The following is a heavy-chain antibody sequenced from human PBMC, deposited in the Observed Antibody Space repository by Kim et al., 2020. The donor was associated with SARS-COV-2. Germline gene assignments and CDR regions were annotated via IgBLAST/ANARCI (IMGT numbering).Heavy chain of an antibody. Sequence: GGSLRLSCAASGFTFDDYAMHWVRQAPGKGLEWVSGISWNSDNICYADSVKGRFTISRDNAKNSLYLQMNSLRAEDTALYYCTKDMAMCGSGSYYSVDYWGQGTLVTVSS. V-gene: IGHV3-9*01. CDR2: ISWNSDNI. J-gene: IGHJ4*02. D-gene: IGHD3-10*01. CDR1: GFTFDDYA. CDR3: TKDMAMCGSGSYYSVDY.